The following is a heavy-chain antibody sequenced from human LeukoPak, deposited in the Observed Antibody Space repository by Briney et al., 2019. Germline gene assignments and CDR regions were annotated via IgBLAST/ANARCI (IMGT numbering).Heavy chain of an antibody. CDR1: GFSFSSYG. CDR3: AKNIGGFDY. J-gene: IGHJ4*02. Sequence: GGSLRLSCAASGFSFSSYGMSWVRQAPGEGLEWVSGFSASDGSRYYADSVKGRFTISRGNSKNTLYLQMNSLRAEDTAVYYCAKNIGGFDYWGQGTLVTVSS. CDR2: FSASDGSR. D-gene: IGHD4-23*01. V-gene: IGHV3-23*01.